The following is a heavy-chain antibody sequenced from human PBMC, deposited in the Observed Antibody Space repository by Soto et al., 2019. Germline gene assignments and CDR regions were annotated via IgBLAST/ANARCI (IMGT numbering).Heavy chain of an antibody. CDR1: GFTFDYYW. CDR2: LQTDGSHP. D-gene: IGHD2-21*02. CDR3: ARGGDPDY. V-gene: IGHV3-74*01. Sequence: EVQLVESGGGLVQRGGSLRLSCVASGFTFDYYWMHWVRQAPGEGLMWVSRLQTDGSHPAYADSVKGRFTISRDNAKSTLYLQMNNLRAEDTGVYFCARGGDPDYWGQGTLVTVSS. J-gene: IGHJ4*02.